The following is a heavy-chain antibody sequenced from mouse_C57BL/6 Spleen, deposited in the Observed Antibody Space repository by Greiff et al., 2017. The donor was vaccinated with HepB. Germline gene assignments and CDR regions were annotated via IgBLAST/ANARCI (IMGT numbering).Heavy chain of an antibody. V-gene: IGHV1-18*01. Sequence: VQLKQSGPELVKPGASVKIPCKASGYTFTDYNMDWVKQSHGKSLEWIGDINPNNGGTIYNQKFKGKATLTVDKSSSTAYMELRSLTSEDTAVYYCARWDSSGPFAYWGQGTLVTVSA. CDR2: INPNNGGT. CDR1: GYTFTDYN. J-gene: IGHJ3*01. CDR3: ARWDSSGPFAY. D-gene: IGHD3-2*02.